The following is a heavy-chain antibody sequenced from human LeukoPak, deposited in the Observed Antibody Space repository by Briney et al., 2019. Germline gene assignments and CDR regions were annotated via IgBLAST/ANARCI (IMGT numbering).Heavy chain of an antibody. CDR1: GFTFSSYW. J-gene: IGHJ3*01. Sequence: GGSLRLSCAASGFTFSSYWMSWVRQAPGKGLEWVANIKQDGSEKYYMDSVKGRFTISRDNAKNSLYLQMNSLRAEDTALYYCAKDLRRYQLPPESQAFDFWGQGTMVTVSS. CDR2: IKQDGSEK. D-gene: IGHD2-2*01. V-gene: IGHV3-7*03. CDR3: AKDLRRYQLPPESQAFDF.